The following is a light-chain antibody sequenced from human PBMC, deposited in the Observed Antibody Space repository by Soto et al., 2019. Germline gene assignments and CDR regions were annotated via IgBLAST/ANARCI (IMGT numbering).Light chain of an antibody. CDR1: QSLSSW. J-gene: IGKJ1*01. Sequence: DIQMTQSPSTLSASVGDRVTITCRASQSLSSWLAWYQQKPGKAPKLLIYDASSLESGVPSRFSGSGSGTEFTLTISSLQTDDFASYYCQQYDSYSWTFGQGTKVDIK. CDR2: DAS. V-gene: IGKV1-5*01. CDR3: QQYDSYSWT.